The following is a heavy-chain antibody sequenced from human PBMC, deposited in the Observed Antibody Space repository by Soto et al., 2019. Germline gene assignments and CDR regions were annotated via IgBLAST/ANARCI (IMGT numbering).Heavy chain of an antibody. CDR1: GYTFTSYA. V-gene: IGHV1-3*01. J-gene: IGHJ4*02. CDR2: INAGNGHT. CDR3: ARGERYYYDSSGYFGFDY. D-gene: IGHD3-22*01. Sequence: ASVKVSCKASGYTFTSYATHWVRQAPGQRLEWMGWINAGNGHTKYSQKFQARVTITRDTSASTAYMELSSLRSEDTAVYYCARGERYYYDSSGYFGFDYWGQGTLVTVSS.